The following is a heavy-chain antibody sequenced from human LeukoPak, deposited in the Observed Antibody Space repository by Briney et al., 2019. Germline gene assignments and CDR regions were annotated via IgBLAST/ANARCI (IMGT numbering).Heavy chain of an antibody. J-gene: IGHJ4*02. D-gene: IGHD3-10*01. CDR3: TGSFGELTFFDY. CDR2: IRSKAYGGTT. CDR1: GFTFGDYA. V-gene: IGHV3-49*04. Sequence: GGSLRLSCTASGFTFGDYALTWVRQAPGMGLEWVGFIRSKAYGGTTEYAASVKGRLTISRDDSKSIAYLQMNSLKTEDTAVYYCTGSFGELTFFDYWGQGTLVTVSS.